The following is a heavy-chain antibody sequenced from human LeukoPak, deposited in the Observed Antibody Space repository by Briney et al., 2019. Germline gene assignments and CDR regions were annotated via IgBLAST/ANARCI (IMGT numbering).Heavy chain of an antibody. V-gene: IGHV3-23*01. Sequence: GGSLRLSCAASGFTFSSYAMSWVRQAPGKGLEWVSAISGSGGSTYYADSVKGRFTISRDNSKNTLYLQMNSLRAEDTAVYYCAKVRPRPAATLSKYDDYWGQGTLVTVSS. J-gene: IGHJ4*02. D-gene: IGHD2-15*01. CDR3: AKVRPRPAATLSKYDDY. CDR1: GFTFSSYA. CDR2: ISGSGGST.